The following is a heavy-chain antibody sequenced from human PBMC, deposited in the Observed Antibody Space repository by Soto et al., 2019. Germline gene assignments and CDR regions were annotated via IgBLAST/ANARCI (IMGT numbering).Heavy chain of an antibody. CDR3: ARERARDCSGGACYDLDY. Sequence: QVQLVESGGGVVQPGRSLILSCAASGFTFSNYAMHWVRQAPGKGLEWMAFISYDGDIKFYVDSVKDRFTISRAKSKNTLYLQMNSLKTEDTAVYYCARERARDCSGGACYDLDYWGQGTLVTVSS. CDR2: ISYDGDIK. D-gene: IGHD2-15*01. V-gene: IGHV3-30-3*01. CDR1: GFTFSNYA. J-gene: IGHJ4*02.